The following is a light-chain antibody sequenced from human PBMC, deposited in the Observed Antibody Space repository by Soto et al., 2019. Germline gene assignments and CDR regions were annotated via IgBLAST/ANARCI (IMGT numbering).Light chain of an antibody. J-gene: IGKJ2*01. Sequence: DILMTQSPLSLLVTPGAPASISCRSSQSLLYTNGDNFFDWYLQKPGQSPQLLIYLGSERACGVPDRLSGSGSGTDFALKVSRGEAEDVGVYYCMQGLQSPYIFGQGTKLQI. V-gene: IGKV2-28*01. CDR3: MQGLQSPYI. CDR1: QSLLYTNGDNF. CDR2: LGS.